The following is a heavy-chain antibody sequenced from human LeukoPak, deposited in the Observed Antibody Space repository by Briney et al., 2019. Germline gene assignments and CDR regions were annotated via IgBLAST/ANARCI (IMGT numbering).Heavy chain of an antibody. CDR2: IYSSGST. V-gene: IGHV4-31*03. CDR3: AKGGGNSVIYYYYGMDV. Sequence: SETLSLTCTVSGDSINSGDYYWSWIRQHPGKGLEWIGYIYSSGSTNYNLSLKSRVSISVDTSKNQFSLKLSSVTAADTAVYYCAKGGGNSVIYYYYGMDVWGQGTTVTVSS. D-gene: IGHD4-23*01. J-gene: IGHJ6*02. CDR1: GDSINSGDYY.